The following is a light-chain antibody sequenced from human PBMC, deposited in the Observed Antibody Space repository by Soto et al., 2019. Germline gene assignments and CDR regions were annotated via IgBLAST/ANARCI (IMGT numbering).Light chain of an antibody. CDR2: KAS. CDR1: QSITKW. Sequence: DIQMTQSPSALSASVGDRVTITCRASQSITKWLAWYQQKPGKAPKLLIYKASTLKSGVPSRFSGSGSGTEFTLTISSLQPEDFAVYYCQQYSNWPPITFGQGTRLEIK. V-gene: IGKV1-5*03. CDR3: QQYSNWPPIT. J-gene: IGKJ5*01.